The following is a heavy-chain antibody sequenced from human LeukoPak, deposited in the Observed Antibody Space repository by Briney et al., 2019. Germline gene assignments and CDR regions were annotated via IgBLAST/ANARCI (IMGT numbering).Heavy chain of an antibody. Sequence: GGSLRLSCAASGFTFSYYLMHWVRQAPGKGLVWVSHINSDGSSTSYADSVKGRFTISRDNAKNTLYLQMNSRRAEDTAVYYCARVRTNTYGFDYWGQGTLVTVSS. CDR3: ARVRTNTYGFDY. CDR1: GFTFSYYL. D-gene: IGHD5-18*01. V-gene: IGHV3-74*01. J-gene: IGHJ4*02. CDR2: INSDGSST.